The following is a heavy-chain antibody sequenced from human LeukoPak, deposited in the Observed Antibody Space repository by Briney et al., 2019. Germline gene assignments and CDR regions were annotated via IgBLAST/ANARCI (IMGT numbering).Heavy chain of an antibody. CDR3: ARDLSYYGSGNWFDP. V-gene: IGHV3-21*01. CDR1: GFTFSSYS. J-gene: IGHJ5*02. D-gene: IGHD3-10*01. Sequence: GGSLRLSCAASGFTFSSYSMNWVRQAPGKGLEWVSSISSSSSYIYYADSVKGRFTIARDNGKNSLYLQMNSLRAEDTTVYHCARDLSYYGSGNWFDPWGQGTLVTVSS. CDR2: ISSSSSYI.